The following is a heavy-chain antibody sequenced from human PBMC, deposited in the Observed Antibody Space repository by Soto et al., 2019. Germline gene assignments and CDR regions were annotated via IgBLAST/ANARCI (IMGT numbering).Heavy chain of an antibody. V-gene: IGHV3-30*18. J-gene: IGHJ5*02. CDR3: AKSGHNNWFDP. CDR2: ISYDGSNK. Sequence: PGGSLRLSCAASGFTFSIYGMHWVRQAPGKGLEWVAVISYDGSNKYYADSVKGRFTISRDNSKNTLYLQMNSLRAEDTAVYYCAKSGHNNWFDPWGQGTLVTVSS. D-gene: IGHD2-15*01. CDR1: GFTFSIYG.